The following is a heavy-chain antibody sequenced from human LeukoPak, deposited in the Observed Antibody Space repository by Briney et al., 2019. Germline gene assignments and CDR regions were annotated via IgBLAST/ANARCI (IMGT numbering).Heavy chain of an antibody. V-gene: IGHV3-53*01. CDR1: GFTVSNTF. Sequence: GGSLRLSCAASGFTVSNTFVTWVRQAPGKGPEWVSIVYTGGTKHYADSVRGRFTNSRDDSKNTLYLQMNSLRAEDTAVYYCARVQFFGTYSEAFDIWGRGTMVTVSS. D-gene: IGHD1-26*01. CDR3: ARVQFFGTYSEAFDI. J-gene: IGHJ3*02. CDR2: VYTGGTK.